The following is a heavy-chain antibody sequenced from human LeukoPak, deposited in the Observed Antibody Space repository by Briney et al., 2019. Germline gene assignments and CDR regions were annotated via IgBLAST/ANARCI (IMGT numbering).Heavy chain of an antibody. CDR3: ARDLAGYSSGWYYFDY. CDR1: GYTFIGYY. CDR2: INPNSGGT. Sequence: GASVKVSCKASGYTFIGYYIHWVRQAPGQGLEWMGRINPNSGGTSYAQKFQDRVTMTRDASISTAYMELSRLRSDDTAVYYCARDLAGYSSGWYYFDYWGQGTLVTVSS. V-gene: IGHV1-2*06. D-gene: IGHD6-19*01. J-gene: IGHJ4*02.